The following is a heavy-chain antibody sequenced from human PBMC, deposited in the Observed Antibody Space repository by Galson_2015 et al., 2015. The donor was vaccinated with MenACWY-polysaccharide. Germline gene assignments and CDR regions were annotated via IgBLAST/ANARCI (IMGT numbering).Heavy chain of an antibody. V-gene: IGHV4-59*01. J-gene: IGHJ4*02. Sequence: QVQLQESGPGLVEPSETLSLTCTVSGASFRGFLWTWIRQPPGKGLEWVGYNDYDGNTNYSPSLKSRVSISVDTSKNQFSLRRRSVTAADTAFYYCARGADLLPDYYFDCWGQGALVT. CDR1: GASFRGFL. CDR3: ARGADLLPDYYFDC. D-gene: IGHD1-26*01. CDR2: NDYDGNT.